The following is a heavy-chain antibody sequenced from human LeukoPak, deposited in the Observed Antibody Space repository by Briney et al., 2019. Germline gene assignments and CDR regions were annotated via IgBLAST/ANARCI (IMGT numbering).Heavy chain of an antibody. CDR2: IYYSGST. Sequence: SETLSLTCTASGGSISSYYWSWIRQPPGKGLEWIGYIYYSGSTNYNPSLKSRVTISVDTSKNQFSLKLSSVTAADTAVYYCARVQAGYSYGYDYWGQGTLVTVSS. CDR1: GGSISSYY. J-gene: IGHJ4*02. D-gene: IGHD5-18*01. V-gene: IGHV4-59*01. CDR3: ARVQAGYSYGYDY.